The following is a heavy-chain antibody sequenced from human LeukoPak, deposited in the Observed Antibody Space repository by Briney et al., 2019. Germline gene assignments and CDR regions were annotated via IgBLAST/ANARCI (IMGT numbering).Heavy chain of an antibody. CDR1: GFTFSSYW. J-gene: IGHJ3*02. CDR2: IKQDGSEK. Sequence: PGGSLRLSCAASGFTFSSYWMSWVRQAPGKGLEWVANIKQDGSEKYYVDSVKGRFTISRDNAKNSLYLQMNSLRAEDTAVYYCARDTSFPSIDPFGLSGAFDIWGQGTMVTVSS. V-gene: IGHV3-7*01. D-gene: IGHD3/OR15-3a*01. CDR3: ARDTSFPSIDPFGLSGAFDI.